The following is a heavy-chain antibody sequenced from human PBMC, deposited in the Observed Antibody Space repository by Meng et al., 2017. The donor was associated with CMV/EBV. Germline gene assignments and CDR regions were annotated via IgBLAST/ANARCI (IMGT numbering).Heavy chain of an antibody. J-gene: IGHJ4*02. CDR2: IDPNSGTT. D-gene: IGHD2-8*01. Sequence: ASVQISCKASGYTFTSYYTHWVRQAPGQGLEWMGWIDPNSGTTNYAQKFQGRFTMTRDTSISTSYMEMSRLKSDDTAVYYCARVTVMLPYANDMDYWGQGTLVTVSS. CDR1: GYTFTSYY. V-gene: IGHV1-2*02. CDR3: ARVTVMLPYANDMDY.